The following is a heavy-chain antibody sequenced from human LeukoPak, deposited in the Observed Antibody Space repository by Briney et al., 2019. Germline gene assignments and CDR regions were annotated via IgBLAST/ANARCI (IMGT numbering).Heavy chain of an antibody. CDR2: ISYDGSNK. J-gene: IGHJ4*02. D-gene: IGHD3-22*01. CDR1: GFTFSSYG. CDR3: AKGYYDSSGFDY. V-gene: IGHV3-30*18. Sequence: GGSLRLSCAASGFTFSSYGMHWVRQAPGKGLEWVAVISYDGSNKYYADSVKGRFTTSRDNSKNTLYLQMNSLRAEDTAVYYCAKGYYDSSGFDYWGQGTLVTVSS.